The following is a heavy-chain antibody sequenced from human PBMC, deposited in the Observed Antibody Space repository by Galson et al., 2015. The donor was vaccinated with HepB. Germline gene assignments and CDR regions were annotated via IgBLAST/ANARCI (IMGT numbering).Heavy chain of an antibody. Sequence: CSITGESFSGYYGTWFRQPPGRRLEWIGEVGHSGSGNYSPSLKRRVAISVDMSRNQFSLTLASVTAADTAVYYCARGRARHPRSGLGYWGQGTLVIVSS. CDR2: VGHSGSG. V-gene: IGHV4-34*01. D-gene: IGHD3-10*01. CDR3: ARGRARHPRSGLGY. CDR1: GESFSGYY. J-gene: IGHJ4*02.